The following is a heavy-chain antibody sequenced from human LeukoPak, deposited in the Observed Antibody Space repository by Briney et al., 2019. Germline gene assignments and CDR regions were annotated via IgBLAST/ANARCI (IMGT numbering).Heavy chain of an antibody. D-gene: IGHD5-12*01. Sequence: GGSLRLSCVASGFTFSSYEMNWVRQAPGKGLEWVSYISSSGSTIYYADAVKGRFTISRDNAKNSLYLQMNSLRAEDTAVYYCARVQYSAYEDAFDIWGQGTMVTVSS. CDR1: GFTFSSYE. CDR2: ISSSGSTI. V-gene: IGHV3-48*03. CDR3: ARVQYSAYEDAFDI. J-gene: IGHJ3*02.